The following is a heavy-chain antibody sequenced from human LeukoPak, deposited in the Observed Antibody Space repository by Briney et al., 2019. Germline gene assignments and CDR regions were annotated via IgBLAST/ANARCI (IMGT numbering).Heavy chain of an antibody. CDR2: ISYDGSNK. J-gene: IGHJ4*02. V-gene: IGHV3-30*18. Sequence: PGGSLRLSCAASGFTFSSYGMHWDRQAPGKGLEWVAVISYDGSNKYYADSVKGRFTISRDNSKNTLYLQMNSLRAEDTAVYYCAKGIPSDFWGQGTLVTVSS. CDR1: GFTFSSYG. CDR3: AKGIPSDF.